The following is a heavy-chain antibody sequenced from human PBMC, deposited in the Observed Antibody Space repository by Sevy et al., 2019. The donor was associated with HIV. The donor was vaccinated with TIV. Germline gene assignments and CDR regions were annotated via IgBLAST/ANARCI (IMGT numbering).Heavy chain of an antibody. J-gene: IGHJ4*02. CDR3: ARRRYSSGWENFDY. CDR2: ISYDGSNK. CDR1: GFTFSSYA. V-gene: IGHV3-30-3*01. Sequence: GGSLRLSCAASGFTFSSYAMHWVRQAPGKGLEWVAVISYDGSNKYYADSVKGRFTISRVNSKNTLYLQMNSLRAEDTAVYYCARRRYSSGWENFDYWGQGTLVTVSS. D-gene: IGHD6-19*01.